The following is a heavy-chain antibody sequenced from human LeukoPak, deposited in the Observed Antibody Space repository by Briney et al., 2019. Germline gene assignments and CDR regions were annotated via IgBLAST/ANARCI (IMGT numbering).Heavy chain of an antibody. CDR2: ISGSGGST. CDR3: AKDGRGGGYCSGGSCYFNY. D-gene: IGHD2-15*01. J-gene: IGHJ4*02. V-gene: IGHV3-23*01. Sequence: GGSLRLSCAASGFTFSSYAVSWVRQAPGKGLEWVSAISGSGGSTYYADSVKGRFTISRDNSKNTLYLQMNSLRAEDTAVYYCAKDGRGGGYCSGGSCYFNYWGQGTLVTVSS. CDR1: GFTFSSYA.